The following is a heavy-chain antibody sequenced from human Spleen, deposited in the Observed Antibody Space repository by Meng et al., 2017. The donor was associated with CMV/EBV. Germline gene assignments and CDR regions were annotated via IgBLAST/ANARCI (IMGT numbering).Heavy chain of an antibody. CDR2: INPNAGDT. CDR3: ARSRAGVFGYFDL. J-gene: IGHJ2*01. Sequence: KSSGYTFPDFYGPWVRQAAEEGLEWMGRINPNAGDTDYTPKFQDRVTMTRDTSVRTAYMELRRLRSDDTAVYYCARSRAGVFGYFDLWGRGTLVTVSS. CDR1: GYTFPDFY. V-gene: IGHV1-2*06. D-gene: IGHD6-13*01.